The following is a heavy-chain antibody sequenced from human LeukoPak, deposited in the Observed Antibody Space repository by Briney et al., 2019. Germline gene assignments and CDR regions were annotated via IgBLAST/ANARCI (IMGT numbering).Heavy chain of an antibody. CDR1: GFTFSSYD. CDR2: IGTAGDT. Sequence: GGSLRLSCAASGFTFSSYDMHWVRQATGKGLEWVSAIGTAGDTYYPGSVKGRFTISRENAKNSLYLQMNSLRAGDTAVYYCARAGAAAHLGSFDYWGQGTLVTVSS. J-gene: IGHJ4*02. CDR3: ARAGAAAHLGSFDY. D-gene: IGHD1-26*01. V-gene: IGHV3-13*01.